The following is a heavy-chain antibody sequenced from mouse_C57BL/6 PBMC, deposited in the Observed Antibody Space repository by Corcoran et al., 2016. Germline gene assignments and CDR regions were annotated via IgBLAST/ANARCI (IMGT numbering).Heavy chain of an antibody. Sequence: EVQLQQSGPELVKPGASVKISCKASGYTFTDYYMNWVKQSHGKSLEWIGDINPNNGGTSYNQKFKGKATLTVDKSSSTAYMGLRSLTSEDSAVYYCARSYYGNYFDYWGQGTTLTVSS. J-gene: IGHJ2*01. CDR3: ARSYYGNYFDY. CDR2: INPNNGGT. V-gene: IGHV1-26*01. CDR1: GYTFTDYY. D-gene: IGHD2-1*01.